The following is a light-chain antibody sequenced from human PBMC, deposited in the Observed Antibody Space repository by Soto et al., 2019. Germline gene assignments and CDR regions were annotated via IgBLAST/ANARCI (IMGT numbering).Light chain of an antibody. V-gene: IGLV2-8*01. CDR2: EVS. CDR1: SSDVGGYNY. J-gene: IGLJ1*01. Sequence: QSALTQPPSASGSPGQSVTISCTGTSSDVGGYNYVSWYQQHPGKAPKLMIYEVSERPSGVPDRFSGSKSSNTASLTVSGLQAEDEADYYCSSYAGSNNFVFGTGTKGHRP. CDR3: SSYAGSNNFV.